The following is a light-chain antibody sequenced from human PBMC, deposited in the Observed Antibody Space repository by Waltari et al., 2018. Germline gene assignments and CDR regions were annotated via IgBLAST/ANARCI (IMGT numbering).Light chain of an antibody. Sequence: QSALTQPRSVSGSPGQSVTIPCTGTSSDVGGFNYVSWYQQHPGKAPKLMIYDVNKRPSGVPERFSGSKSGNTASLTIFGLQAEDEADYYCCSYAGSPYVFGTGTKVTVL. V-gene: IGLV2-11*02. J-gene: IGLJ1*01. CDR1: SSDVGGFNY. CDR2: DVN. CDR3: CSYAGSPYV.